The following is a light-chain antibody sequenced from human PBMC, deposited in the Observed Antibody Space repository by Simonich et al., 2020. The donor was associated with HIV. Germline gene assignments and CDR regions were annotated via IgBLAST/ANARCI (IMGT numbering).Light chain of an antibody. CDR2: ASS. V-gene: IGKV1-39*01. CDR1: QGVSNS. CDR3: QQTYSTPYT. Sequence: DILMTQSPSSLPASVGDRVTITCRASQGVSNSLAWYQQKPGKAPKLLLSASSSLQSGVPSRFSGSGSGTDFTLSISSLQPEDFATYYCQQTYSTPYTFGQGTKVEIK. J-gene: IGKJ2*01.